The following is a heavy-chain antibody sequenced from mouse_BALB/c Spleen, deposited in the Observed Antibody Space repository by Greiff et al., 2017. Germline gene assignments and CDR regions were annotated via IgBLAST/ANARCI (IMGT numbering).Heavy chain of an antibody. Sequence: EVMLVESGGGLVKPGGSLKLSCAASGFTFSSYTMSWVRQTPEKRLEWVATISSGGSYTYYPDSVKGRFTISRDNAKNTLYLQMSSLKSEDTAMYYCTRDENDYGFAYWGQGTLVTVSA. V-gene: IGHV5-6-4*01. CDR3: TRDENDYGFAY. J-gene: IGHJ3*01. CDR1: GFTFSSYT. CDR2: ISSGGSYT. D-gene: IGHD2-4*01.